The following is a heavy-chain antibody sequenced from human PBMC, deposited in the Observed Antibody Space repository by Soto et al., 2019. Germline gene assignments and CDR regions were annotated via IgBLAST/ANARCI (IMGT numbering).Heavy chain of an antibody. CDR1: GFTFSTYS. V-gene: IGHV3-48*01. Sequence: PGGSLRLSCAASGFTFSTYSMNWVRQAPGKGLEWVSYISSSSSTIYYADSVKGRFTISRDNAKNSLYLQMNSLRAEDTAVYYCARGFEPVYAGVPNGPTYWGQGTLVTVSS. CDR2: ISSSSSTI. D-gene: IGHD3-10*01. CDR3: ARGFEPVYAGVPNGPTY. J-gene: IGHJ4*02.